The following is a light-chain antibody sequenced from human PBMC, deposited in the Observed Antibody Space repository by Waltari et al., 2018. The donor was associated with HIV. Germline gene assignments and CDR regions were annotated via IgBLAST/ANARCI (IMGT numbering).Light chain of an antibody. CDR3: SSYTSTSTLL. J-gene: IGLJ3*02. Sequence: QSALTQPASVSGSLGQSITISCIGTSSDIGSYHSVSWYQHHPNKAPTLVIYDANARPSGVPFSFSGSKSGNTASLTISGLQAEDEADYYCSSYTSTSTLLFGGGTKVTVL. V-gene: IGLV2-14*01. CDR1: SSDIGSYHS. CDR2: DAN.